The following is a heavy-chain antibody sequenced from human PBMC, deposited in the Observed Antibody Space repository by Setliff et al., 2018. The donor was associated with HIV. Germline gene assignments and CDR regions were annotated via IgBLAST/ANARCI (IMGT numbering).Heavy chain of an antibody. Sequence: SVKVSCKAPGGTFSSYAISWVRQAPGQGLEWMGGIIPIFGTANYAQKFQGRVTITADESTSTAYMELSSLRSEDTAVYYCARDRSNYVGLDAFDIWGQGTMVTVSS. J-gene: IGHJ3*02. CDR1: GGTFSSYA. D-gene: IGHD4-4*01. V-gene: IGHV1-69*13. CDR3: ARDRSNYVGLDAFDI. CDR2: IIPIFGTA.